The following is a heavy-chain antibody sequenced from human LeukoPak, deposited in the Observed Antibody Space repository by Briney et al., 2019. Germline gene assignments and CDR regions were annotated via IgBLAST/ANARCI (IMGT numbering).Heavy chain of an antibody. V-gene: IGHV3-30*01. J-gene: IGHJ4*02. Sequence: GGSLRLSCAASGFTFNSYAMHWVRQAPGKGLEWVAVISYDGSNKYYADSVKGRFTISRDNSKNTLYLQMNSLRAEDTAVYYCARDYYDSSGYYYWGQGTLVTVSS. CDR1: GFTFNSYA. CDR3: ARDYYDSSGYYY. D-gene: IGHD3-22*01. CDR2: ISYDGSNK.